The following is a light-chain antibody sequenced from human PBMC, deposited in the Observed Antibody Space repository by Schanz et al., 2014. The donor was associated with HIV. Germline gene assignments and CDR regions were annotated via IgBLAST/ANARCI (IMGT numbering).Light chain of an antibody. CDR3: QQYGGSPT. Sequence: EIVLTQSPGTLSLSPGERATLSCRASQSSSTYLAWYQHKPGQAPRLLIYGASTRATGTPDRVSGSGSGTDFTLIISRLEPADIAVYYCQQYGGSPTFGQGTKVEIK. CDR2: GAS. V-gene: IGKV3-20*01. CDR1: QSSSTY. J-gene: IGKJ1*01.